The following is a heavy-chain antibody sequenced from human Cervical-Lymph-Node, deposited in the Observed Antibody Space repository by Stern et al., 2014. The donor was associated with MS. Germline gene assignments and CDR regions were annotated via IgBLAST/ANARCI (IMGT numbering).Heavy chain of an antibody. CDR2: INPNSGGT. V-gene: IGHV1-2*06. CDR3: ARAISESLLNAAAY. CDR1: GYTFTGYY. Sequence: VQLEESGAEVKKPGASVKVSCKASGYTFTGYYIHWVRQAPGQGLEWMGRINPNSGGTDYAQKLQGRVTMTRDTSISTAYMELNKLISDDTAVYYCARAISESLLNAAAYWGQGTLVTVSS. J-gene: IGHJ4*02. D-gene: IGHD3-9*01.